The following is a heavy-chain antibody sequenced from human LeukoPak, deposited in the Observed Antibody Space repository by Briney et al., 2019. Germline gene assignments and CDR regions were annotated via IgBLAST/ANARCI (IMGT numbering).Heavy chain of an antibody. V-gene: IGHV3-11*04. J-gene: IGHJ4*02. CDR3: ASSNYYDSSGYYYAPLVDY. CDR1: GFTFSDYY. D-gene: IGHD3-22*01. Sequence: GGSLRLSRAASGFTFSDYYMSWIRQAPGKGLEWVSYISSSGSTIYYADSVKGRFTISRDNAKNSLYLQMNSLRAEDTAVYYCASSNYYDSSGYYYAPLVDYWGQGTLVTVSS. CDR2: ISSSGSTI.